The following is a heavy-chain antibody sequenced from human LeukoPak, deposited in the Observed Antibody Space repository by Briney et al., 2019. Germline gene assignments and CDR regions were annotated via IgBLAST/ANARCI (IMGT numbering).Heavy chain of an antibody. V-gene: IGHV3-7*01. J-gene: IGHJ4*02. D-gene: IGHD3-10*01. CDR1: GFSFSRRW. CDR3: VRDGPFGSGTFGY. CDR2: IKVDGSEK. Sequence: GGSLRLSPVASGFSFSRRWMSWVRQAPGKGLDWVSNIKVDGSEKHYLDSVEGRFIISRDNAKNSLHLQMNNLRAEDTAEYYCVRDGPFGSGTFGYWAQGTLVSVSS.